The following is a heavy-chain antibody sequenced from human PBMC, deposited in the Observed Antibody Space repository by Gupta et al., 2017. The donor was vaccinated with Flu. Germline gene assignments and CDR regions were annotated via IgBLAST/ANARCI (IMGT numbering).Heavy chain of an antibody. Sequence: QITLKESGPTLVKPTQTLPLTCTFSGFSLRDSGVGVGWIRQPPGKALEWLALIYWNDDKTYRPSLKSRLTITKDTSKNQVVLRMTNMDPVDTATYYCAHRWQYYLDSSGYYRGGYFDFWGRGTLVTVSS. CDR2: IYWNDDK. V-gene: IGHV2-5*01. J-gene: IGHJ2*01. CDR1: GFSLRDSGVG. CDR3: AHRWQYYLDSSGYYRGGYFDF. D-gene: IGHD3-22*01.